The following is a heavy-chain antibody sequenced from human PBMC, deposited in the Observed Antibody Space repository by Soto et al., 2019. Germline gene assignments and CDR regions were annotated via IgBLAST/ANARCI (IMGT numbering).Heavy chain of an antibody. Sequence: QGQLVESGGGVVQPGGSLRLSCTASGFTFATFGIHWVRQAPGKGREWVALISYDGHNKYYSDSVKGRFTISRDNYKNTLSLQMNSLRAEDTAVYYCAKDLQAYGDYNYYYYGMDVWGQGTTVSVSS. CDR3: AKDLQAYGDYNYYYYGMDV. CDR1: GFTFATFG. D-gene: IGHD4-17*01. J-gene: IGHJ6*02. V-gene: IGHV3-30*18. CDR2: ISYDGHNK.